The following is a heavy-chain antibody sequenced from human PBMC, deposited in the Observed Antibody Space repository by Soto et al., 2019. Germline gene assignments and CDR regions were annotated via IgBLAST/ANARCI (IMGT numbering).Heavy chain of an antibody. D-gene: IGHD2-8*01. J-gene: IGHJ6*03. CDR2: INHSGST. V-gene: IGHV4-34*01. CDR1: GGSFSGYY. CDR3: ARGRGTKPKRYYYYYMDV. Sequence: QVQLQQWGAGLLKPSETLSLTCAVYGGSFSGYYWSWIRQPPGKGLEWMGEINHSGSTHYNPSLKRRVTISVDTSKNQFSLKLSSVTAADTAVYYCARGRGTKPKRYYYYYMDVWGKGTTITVSS.